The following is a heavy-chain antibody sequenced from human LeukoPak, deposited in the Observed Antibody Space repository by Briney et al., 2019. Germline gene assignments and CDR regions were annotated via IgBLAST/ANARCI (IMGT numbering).Heavy chain of an antibody. J-gene: IGHJ6*03. CDR1: GYSFAIYW. D-gene: IGHD3-10*01. CDR2: IYPGDSDT. V-gene: IGHV5-51*01. Sequence: GESLKISCKDSGYSFAIYWIGWVRQMPGKGLEWMEIIYPGDSDTRYSPSFQGQVTISADKSISTAYLQWSSLKASDTAIYYCARAGLYYGSGTYMDVWGKGTTVTISS. CDR3: ARAGLYYGSGTYMDV.